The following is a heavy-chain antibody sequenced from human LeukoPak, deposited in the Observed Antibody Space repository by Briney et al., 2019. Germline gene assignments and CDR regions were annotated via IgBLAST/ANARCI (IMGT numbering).Heavy chain of an antibody. J-gene: IGHJ4*02. D-gene: IGHD2-8*01. CDR1: GGSISSSSYY. CDR2: IYYSGST. V-gene: IGHV4-39*07. CDR3: ARGHGMVHSFDY. Sequence: PSETLSLTCTVSGGSISSSSYYWGWIRQPPGKGLEWVASIYYSGSTYYNPSLKSRVTISVDTSKNQFSLKLSSVTAADTAVYYCARGHGMVHSFDYWGQGTLVTVSS.